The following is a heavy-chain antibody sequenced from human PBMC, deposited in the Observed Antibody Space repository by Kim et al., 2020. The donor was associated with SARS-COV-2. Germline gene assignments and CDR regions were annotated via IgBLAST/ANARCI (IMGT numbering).Heavy chain of an antibody. CDR2: IYPGDSDT. J-gene: IGHJ4*02. V-gene: IGHV5-51*01. CDR3: ARLLFRGEVGDY. Sequence: GASLKISCKGSGYSFTSYWIGWVRQMHGKGLEWMGIIYPGDSDTRYSPSFQGQVTISADKSISTAYLQWNSLTASDTAMYYSARLLFRGEVGDYWGQGTRVTVSS. D-gene: IGHD3-10*01. CDR1: GYSFTSYW.